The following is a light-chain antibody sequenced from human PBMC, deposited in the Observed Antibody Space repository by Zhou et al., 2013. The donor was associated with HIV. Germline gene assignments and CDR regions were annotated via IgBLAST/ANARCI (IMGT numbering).Light chain of an antibody. Sequence: EIVLTQSPGTLSLSPGERATLSCRASENVNSNYLAWYQQKPGQAPRLLIYGASSRATGIPDRFSGSGSGTDFTLTISRLEPEDFAVYYCQQYGSSPLTFGQGTKVEVK. CDR1: ENVNSNY. CDR3: QQYGSSPLT. J-gene: IGKJ1*01. CDR2: GAS. V-gene: IGKV3-20*01.